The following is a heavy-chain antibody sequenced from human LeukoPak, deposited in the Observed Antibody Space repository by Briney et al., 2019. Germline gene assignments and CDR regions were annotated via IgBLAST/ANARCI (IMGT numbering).Heavy chain of an antibody. CDR1: GGSISSSSYY. V-gene: IGHV4-39*07. Sequence: SETLSHTCTVSGGSISSSSYYWGWIRQPPGKGLECIGSIYHSGSTYYNPSLKSRVTISVDTSKNQFSLKLSSVTAADTAVYYCARDSQLQKYSYGYYFDYWGQGTLVTVSS. CDR2: IYHSGST. CDR3: ARDSQLQKYSYGYYFDY. D-gene: IGHD5-18*01. J-gene: IGHJ4*02.